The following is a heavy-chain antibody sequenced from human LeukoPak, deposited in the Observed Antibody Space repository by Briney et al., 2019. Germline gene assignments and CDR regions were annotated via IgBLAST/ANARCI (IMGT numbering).Heavy chain of an antibody. V-gene: IGHV1-69*01. CDR1: GGTFSSYA. CDR2: IIPIFGTA. J-gene: IGHJ3*02. CDR3: ARDRGAPDAFDI. D-gene: IGHD4-17*01. Sequence: GASVKVSCKASGGTFSSYAISWVRQAPGQGLEWMGGIIPIFGTANYARKFQGRVTITADESTSTAYMELSSLRSEDTAVYYCARDRGAPDAFDIWGQGTMVTVSS.